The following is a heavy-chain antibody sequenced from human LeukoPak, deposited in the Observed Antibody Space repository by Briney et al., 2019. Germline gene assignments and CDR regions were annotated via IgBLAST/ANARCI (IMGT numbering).Heavy chain of an antibody. D-gene: IGHD6-13*01. J-gene: IGHJ5*02. V-gene: IGHV3-7*03. CDR3: ARRGSSSWPNWFDP. Sequence: GGSLRLSCAASGFTLSSYWMTWVHQTPGKGLEWVANIKQDGSEKYYVDSVKGRFTISRDNAKNSLYLQMNSLRAEDTAVYYCARRGSSSWPNWFDPWGQGTLVTVSS. CDR1: GFTLSSYW. CDR2: IKQDGSEK.